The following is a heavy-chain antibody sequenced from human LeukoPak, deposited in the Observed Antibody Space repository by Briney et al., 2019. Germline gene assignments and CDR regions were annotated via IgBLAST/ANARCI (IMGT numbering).Heavy chain of an antibody. CDR2: ISYDGSNK. D-gene: IGHD3-10*01. CDR3: ASFYGSGSYTSFYYYYMDV. Sequence: PGGSLRLSCAASGFTFSSYAMHWVRQAPGKGLEWVALISYDGSNKYYADSVKGRFTISRDNSKNTLYLQMNSLRAEDTAVYYCASFYGSGSYTSFYYYYMDVWGKGTTVTISS. V-gene: IGHV3-30*04. CDR1: GFTFSSYA. J-gene: IGHJ6*03.